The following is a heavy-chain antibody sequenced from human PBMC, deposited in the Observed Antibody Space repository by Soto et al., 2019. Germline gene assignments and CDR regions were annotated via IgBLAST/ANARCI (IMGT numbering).Heavy chain of an antibody. CDR1: GFTFSSYS. Sequence: EVQLVESGGGLVKPGGSLRLSCAASGFTFSSYSMNWVRQAPGKGLEWVSSISSSSSYIYYADSVKGRFTISRDNAKNARYLQMNSLRAEDTAVYYCAMGGDSWTGFGWFDPWGQGTLVTVSS. J-gene: IGHJ5*02. V-gene: IGHV3-21*01. CDR2: ISSSSSYI. CDR3: AMGGDSWTGFGWFDP. D-gene: IGHD3-9*01.